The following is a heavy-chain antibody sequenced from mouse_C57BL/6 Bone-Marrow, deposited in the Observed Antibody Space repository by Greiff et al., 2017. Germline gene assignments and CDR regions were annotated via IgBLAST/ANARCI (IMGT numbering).Heavy chain of an antibody. CDR2: IWSGGST. CDR3: ATYDGPPGAY. Sequence: QVQLKESGPGLVQPSQSLSITCTVSGFSLTSYGVHWVRQSPGKGLEWLGVIWSGGSTDYNAAFISRLSISKDNSKSQVFFKMNSLQADDTAIYYCATYDGPPGAYWGQGTLVTVSA. V-gene: IGHV2-2*01. CDR1: GFSLTSYG. J-gene: IGHJ3*01. D-gene: IGHD2-3*01.